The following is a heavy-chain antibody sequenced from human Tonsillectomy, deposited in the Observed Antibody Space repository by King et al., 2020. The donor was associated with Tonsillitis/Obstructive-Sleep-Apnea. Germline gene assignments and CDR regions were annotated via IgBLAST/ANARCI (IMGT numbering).Heavy chain of an antibody. J-gene: IGHJ5*02. Sequence: VQLVESGGGLVQPGRSLRLSCTASGFTFGDYAMSWVRQAPGKGLEWVGFIRSKAYGGTTEYAASVKGRFTISRDDSKSIAYLQMNSLKNEDTAVYYCTREGITYYDFWRGFSFDPWGQGTLVTVSS. CDR2: IRSKAYGGTT. CDR1: GFTFGDYA. CDR3: TREGITYYDFWRGFSFDP. V-gene: IGHV3-49*04. D-gene: IGHD3-3*01.